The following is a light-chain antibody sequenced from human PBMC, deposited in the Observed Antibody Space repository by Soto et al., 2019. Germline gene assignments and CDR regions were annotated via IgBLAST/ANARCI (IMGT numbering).Light chain of an antibody. Sequence: DIVMTQSPDSLAVSLGERATINCKSSQSVLYSSNNNNYLAWFQQKPGQPPKLLIYWASTRESGVPDRCSGSGSGTYFTLTISSLQAEDVAVYYCQQYYTAPYTFGQGTKVEIK. CDR2: WAS. V-gene: IGKV4-1*01. J-gene: IGKJ2*01. CDR1: QSVLYSSNNNNY. CDR3: QQYYTAPYT.